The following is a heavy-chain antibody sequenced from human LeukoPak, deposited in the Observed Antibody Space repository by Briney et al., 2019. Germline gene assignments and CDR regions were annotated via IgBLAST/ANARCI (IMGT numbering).Heavy chain of an antibody. V-gene: IGHV3-74*01. CDR1: GFTFSSYW. CDR2: INSDGSIT. CDR3: ARAVRGILGCDY. Sequence: PGGSLRLSCAASGFTFSSYWMHWVRQAPGKGLVWVSRINSDGSITTYADSVKGRFTISRDNAKNTLYLQMSSLRAEDTAVYYCARAVRGILGCDYWGQGTLVTVSS. D-gene: IGHD3-10*01. J-gene: IGHJ4*02.